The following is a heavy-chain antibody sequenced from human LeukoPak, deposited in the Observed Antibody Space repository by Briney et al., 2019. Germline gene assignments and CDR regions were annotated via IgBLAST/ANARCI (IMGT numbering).Heavy chain of an antibody. D-gene: IGHD3-10*01. CDR3: TTGGYMWFGELFYY. J-gene: IGHJ4*02. V-gene: IGHV3-15*01. CDR2: IKSKTDGGTT. Sequence: PGGSLRLSCAASGFTFSNAWMSWVRQAPGKGLEWVGRIKSKTDGGTTDYAAPVKGRFTISRDDSKNTLYLQMNSLKTGDTAVYYCTTGGYMWFGELFYYWGQGTLVTVSS. CDR1: GFTFSNAW.